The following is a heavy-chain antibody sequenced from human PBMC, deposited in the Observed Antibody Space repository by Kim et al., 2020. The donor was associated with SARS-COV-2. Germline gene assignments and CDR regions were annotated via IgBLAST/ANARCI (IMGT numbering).Heavy chain of an antibody. J-gene: IGHJ3*02. CDR3: AHSGDYYGSGSYWSRSNAFDI. CDR2: IYWDDDK. V-gene: IGHV2-5*02. CDR1: GFSLSTSGVG. Sequence: SGPTLVKPTQTLTLTCTFSGFSLSTSGVGVGWIRQPPGKALEWLALIYWDDDKRYSPSLKSRLTITKDTSKNQVVLTMTNMDPVDTATYYCAHSGDYYGSGSYWSRSNAFDIWGQGTMVTVSS. D-gene: IGHD3-10*01.